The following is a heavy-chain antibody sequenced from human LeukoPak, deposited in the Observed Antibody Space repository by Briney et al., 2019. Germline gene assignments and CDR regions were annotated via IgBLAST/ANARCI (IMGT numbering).Heavy chain of an antibody. D-gene: IGHD2-2*01. CDR3: ARDCSSTSCYDY. J-gene: IGHJ4*02. CDR1: GYTFTGYY. V-gene: IGHV1-2*02. Sequence: ASVNVSCKASGYTFTGYYMHWVRQAPGLGLEWMGWINPNSGGTNYAQKFQGRVTMTRDTSISTAYMELSRLRSDDTAVYYCARDCSSTSCYDYWAREPWSASPQ. CDR2: INPNSGGT.